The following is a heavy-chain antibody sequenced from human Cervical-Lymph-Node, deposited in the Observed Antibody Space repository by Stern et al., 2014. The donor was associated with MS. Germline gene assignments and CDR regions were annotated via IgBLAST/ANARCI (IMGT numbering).Heavy chain of an antibody. CDR3: ARDSPVYRGYGVFNFDY. V-gene: IGHV1-18*01. CDR2: ISAYNGNT. D-gene: IGHD5-18*01. Sequence: VQLVESGAEVKKPGASVKVSCKASGYTFTTYGISWVRQAPGQGLEWMGWISAYNGNTNYAQKVQGRVTMTTDTSTTTAYMELRSLRSDDTAVYYCARDSPVYRGYGVFNFDYWGQGTLVTVSS. J-gene: IGHJ4*02. CDR1: GYTFTTYG.